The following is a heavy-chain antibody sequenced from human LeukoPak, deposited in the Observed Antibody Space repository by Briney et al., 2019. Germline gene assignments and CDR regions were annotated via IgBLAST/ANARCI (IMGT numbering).Heavy chain of an antibody. CDR2: ISGSGGST. V-gene: IGHV3-23*01. D-gene: IGHD2-2*01. CDR3: VKDQNLVVPAAPDAFDI. Sequence: GGSLRLSCAASGFAFSSHAMSWVRQAPGKGLEWVSGISGSGGSTYYADSVKGRFTISRENSKNTLYLRMNSLRAEDTAVYYCVKDQNLVVPAAPDAFDIWGQGTMVTVSS. CDR1: GFAFSSHA. J-gene: IGHJ3*02.